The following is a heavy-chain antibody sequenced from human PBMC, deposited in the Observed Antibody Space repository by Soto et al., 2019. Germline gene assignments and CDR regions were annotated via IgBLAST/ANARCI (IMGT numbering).Heavy chain of an antibody. CDR1: GYPVTAYY. CDR2: ITPATGAA. CDR3: ARGGGVGVAGSAAFDM. D-gene: IGHD3-3*01. V-gene: IGHV1-2*02. J-gene: IGHJ3*02. Sequence: QLHLVQSGAVVKKPGASVTVSCSASGYPVTAYYMHWVRQAPGRGLEWMGGITPATGAAKSTQTFQGRGTLARATSTSTVFIELGGPASGDTAVFYGARGGGVGVAGSAAFDMWGQGTLVTVSS.